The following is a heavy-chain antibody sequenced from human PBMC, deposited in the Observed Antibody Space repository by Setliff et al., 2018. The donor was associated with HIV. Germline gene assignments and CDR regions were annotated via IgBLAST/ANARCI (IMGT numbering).Heavy chain of an antibody. CDR3: ARVASYDFWSGYLHYFDY. V-gene: IGHV4-34*01. D-gene: IGHD3-3*01. Sequence: PSETLSLTCAVYGGSFSGYYWSWIRQPPGKGLEWIGEINHGGSTDSNPSLKSRVTISVDTSKNQFPLNLTSVTAADTAVYYCARVASYDFWSGYLHYFDYWGQGTPVTVS. CDR1: GGSFSGYY. CDR2: INHGGST. J-gene: IGHJ4*02.